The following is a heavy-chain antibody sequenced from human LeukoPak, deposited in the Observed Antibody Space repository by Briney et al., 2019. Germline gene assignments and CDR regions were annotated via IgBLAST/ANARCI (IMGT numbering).Heavy chain of an antibody. CDR1: GFTFSSYA. CDR2: ISYDGSNK. D-gene: IGHD6-19*01. J-gene: IGHJ4*02. Sequence: GRSLRLSCAASGFTFSSYAMHWVRQAPGKGLEWVAVISYDGSNKYYADSVKGRFTISRDNSKNTLYLQMNSLRAEDTAVYYCAREKYSRGWYKATCYFDYWGQGTLDTVS. V-gene: IGHV3-30*04. CDR3: AREKYSRGWYKATCYFDY.